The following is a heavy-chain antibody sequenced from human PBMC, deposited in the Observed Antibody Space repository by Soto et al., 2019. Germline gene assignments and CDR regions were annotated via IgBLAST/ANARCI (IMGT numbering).Heavy chain of an antibody. D-gene: IGHD6-19*01. J-gene: IGHJ6*03. Sequence: QVTLKESGPVLVKPTETLKLTCTVSGFSLSNATMGVSWIRQTPGKALEWLAHIFSNDEKSYSTSLKSRLTFSKDTSKSQVVLTMPNMDPVDTGTYYCARSVSIAVAGGDYYYYYYMDVWGPGTTVTVSS. CDR1: GFSLSNATMG. V-gene: IGHV2-26*01. CDR2: IFSNDEK. CDR3: ARSVSIAVAGGDYYYYYYMDV.